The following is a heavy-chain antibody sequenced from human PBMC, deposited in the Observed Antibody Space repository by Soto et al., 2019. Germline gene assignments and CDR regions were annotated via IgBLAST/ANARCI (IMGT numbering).Heavy chain of an antibody. J-gene: IGHJ4*02. CDR2: VGGGGDT. CDR3: ANVKVGIDY. V-gene: IGHV3-23*01. Sequence: PGGSLRLSCAASGFTFSNYAMSWVRQAPGEGLEWVSAVGGGGDTYYADSVKGRFTISRDNSKNTLYLQMNSLRAEDTAIYYCANVKVGIDYWGQGTLVTVSS. D-gene: IGHD1-26*01. CDR1: GFTFSNYA.